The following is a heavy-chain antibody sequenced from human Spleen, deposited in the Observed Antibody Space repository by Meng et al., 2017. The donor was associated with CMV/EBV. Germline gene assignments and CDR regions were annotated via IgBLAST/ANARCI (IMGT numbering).Heavy chain of an antibody. CDR2: MSYSGGT. CDR1: GGSISSSRYY. D-gene: IGHD1-14*01. J-gene: IGHJ4*02. Sequence: SETLSLTCTVSGGSISSSRYYWGWIRQPPGKGLEWIGTMSYSGGTYYNPSLKSRATISVDTSKNQFSLELISVTAADTAVFYCARGSGGITGFDSWGQGTLVTVSS. CDR3: ARGSGGITGFDS. V-gene: IGHV4-39*07.